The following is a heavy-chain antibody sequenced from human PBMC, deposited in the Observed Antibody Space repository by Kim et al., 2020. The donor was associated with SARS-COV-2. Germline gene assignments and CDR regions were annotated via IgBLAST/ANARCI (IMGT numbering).Heavy chain of an antibody. J-gene: IGHJ4*02. V-gene: IGHV1-69*13. CDR2: IIPIFGTA. CDR3: ARGDYYDSSGSVNFDY. D-gene: IGHD3-22*01. Sequence: SVKVSCKASGGTFSSYAISWVRQAPGQGLEWMGGIIPIFGTANYAQKFQGRVTITADESTSTAYMELSSLRSEDTAVYYCARGDYYDSSGSVNFDYWGQGTLVTVSS. CDR1: GGTFSSYA.